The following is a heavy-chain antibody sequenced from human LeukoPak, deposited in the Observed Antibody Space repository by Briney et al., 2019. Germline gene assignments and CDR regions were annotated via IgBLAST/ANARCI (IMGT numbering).Heavy chain of an antibody. CDR1: GFNFGSYW. CDR2: IQGDAKKS. Sequence: GGSLRLSCAASGFNFGSYWMSWVRQTPGKGLEWVANIQGDAKKSDYVESVRGRFTISRDNAKNSLYLQMNSLRAEDTATYYCVTFWGSSESGWLRDGMDVWGRGTTVIVSS. D-gene: IGHD6-19*01. CDR3: VTFWGSSESGWLRDGMDV. V-gene: IGHV3-7*01. J-gene: IGHJ6*02.